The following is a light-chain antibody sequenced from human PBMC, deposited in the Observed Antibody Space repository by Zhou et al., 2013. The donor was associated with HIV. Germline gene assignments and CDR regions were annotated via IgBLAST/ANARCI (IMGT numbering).Light chain of an antibody. CDR1: QGIRSD. CDR3: QQYYSTPWT. Sequence: IQMTQSPSSLSASVGDRVTITCRASQGIRSDLAWYQQKPGKAPKLLLYAASRLESGVPSRFSGSGSGTDYTLTISSLQPEDFATYYCQQYYSTPWTFGQGTKVEIK. J-gene: IGKJ1*01. V-gene: IGKV1-NL1*01. CDR2: AAS.